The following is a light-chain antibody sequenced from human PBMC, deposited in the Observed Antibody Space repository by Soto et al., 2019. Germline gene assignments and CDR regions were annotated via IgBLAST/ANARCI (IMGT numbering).Light chain of an antibody. J-gene: IGKJ3*01. CDR1: QSISSW. CDR2: AAS. V-gene: IGKV1-5*01. CDR3: QQYDILPPFT. Sequence: DIQMTQSPSTLSASLGDRVTITCRASQSISSWLAWYQQKPGKAPKLLIYAASNLEPGVPSRFRGSGSGTEFSLTITSLQPEDIATYYCQQYDILPPFTFGPGTKVDIK.